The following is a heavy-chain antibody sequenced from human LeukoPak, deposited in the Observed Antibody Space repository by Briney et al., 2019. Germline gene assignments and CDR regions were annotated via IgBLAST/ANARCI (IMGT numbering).Heavy chain of an antibody. D-gene: IGHD1-26*01. CDR1: GYSFTAYY. Sequence: ASVKVSCKASGYSFTAYYMHWVRQAPGQGLEWMGWINPNSGGTNYAQKFQGRVTMTRDTSITTAYMELSRLRSGDTAVYYCARDSGIYRDGFDIWGQGTMVTVSS. J-gene: IGHJ3*02. CDR3: ARDSGIYRDGFDI. CDR2: INPNSGGT. V-gene: IGHV1-2*02.